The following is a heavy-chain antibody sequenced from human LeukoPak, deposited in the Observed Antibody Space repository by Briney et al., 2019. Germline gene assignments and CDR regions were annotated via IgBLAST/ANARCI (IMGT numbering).Heavy chain of an antibody. CDR2: MNPNSGNT. D-gene: IGHD2-15*01. Sequence: GASVKVSCKASGYTFTSYDINWVRQAPGQGLEWMGWMNPNSGNTGYAQEFQGRVTMTRNTSISTAYMELSSLRSEDTAVYYCASYCSGGSCYSGAFDIWGQGTMVTVSS. J-gene: IGHJ3*02. CDR1: GYTFTSYD. V-gene: IGHV1-8*01. CDR3: ASYCSGGSCYSGAFDI.